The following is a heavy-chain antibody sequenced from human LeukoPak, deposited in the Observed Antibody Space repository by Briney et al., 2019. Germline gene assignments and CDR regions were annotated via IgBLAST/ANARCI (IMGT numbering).Heavy chain of an antibody. CDR3: ARETSGYYTYFDY. CDR1: GFTFSSYA. D-gene: IGHD3-3*01. V-gene: IGHV3-30*04. CDR2: ISYDGSNK. J-gene: IGHJ4*02. Sequence: GRSLRLSCAASGFTFSSYAMHWVRQAPGKGLEWVAVISYDGSNKYYADSVKGRFTISRDDSKNTLYLQMNSLRAEDTAVYYCARETSGYYTYFDYWGQGTLVTVSS.